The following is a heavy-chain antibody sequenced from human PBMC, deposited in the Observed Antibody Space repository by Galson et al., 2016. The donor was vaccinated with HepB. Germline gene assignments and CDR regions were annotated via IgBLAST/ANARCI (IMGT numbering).Heavy chain of an antibody. J-gene: IGHJ4*02. Sequence: SLRLSCAAPGFTFRNYALSWVRRAPGKGLEWVSHIDGPTPNTHYADSVRGRFTIYQDNSRDTLYLQMDSLTAEDSAIYYCTTWLSHHFDYWGQGTRVTVSS. CDR2: IDGPTPNT. D-gene: IGHD6-19*01. V-gene: IGHV3-23*01. CDR3: TTWLSHHFDY. CDR1: GFTFRNYA.